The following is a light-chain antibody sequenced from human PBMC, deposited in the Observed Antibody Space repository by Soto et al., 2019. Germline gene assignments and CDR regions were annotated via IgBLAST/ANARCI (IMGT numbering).Light chain of an antibody. CDR2: KAA. CDR3: QQSNSDPRT. CDR1: QSISSW. Sequence: DIQMTQSPSTLSASVGDRVTIPCRASQSISSWGAWYQQKPGKAPKLLIYKAARLESGVPSRFSGSGSWTEVPLTISSLQPDDFATYYCQQSNSDPRTFGQGPKVEIK. V-gene: IGKV1-5*03. J-gene: IGKJ1*01.